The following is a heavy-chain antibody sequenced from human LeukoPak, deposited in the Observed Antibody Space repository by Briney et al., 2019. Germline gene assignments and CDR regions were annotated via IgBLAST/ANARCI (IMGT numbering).Heavy chain of an antibody. V-gene: IGHV3-23*01. CDR1: AFTFSSNA. D-gene: IGHD3-22*01. CDR3: AKELRITMIVAVITYTAFDI. CDR2: ISGSGGST. J-gene: IGHJ3*02. Sequence: GGYLRLSCAASAFTFSSNAMSWLRPAPGQGLEWVSDISGSGGSTSYADYVKGRYTISRDNSTNTLYLQMNSLRAEDTAVYYCAKELRITMIVAVITYTAFDIWGQGTMVTVSS.